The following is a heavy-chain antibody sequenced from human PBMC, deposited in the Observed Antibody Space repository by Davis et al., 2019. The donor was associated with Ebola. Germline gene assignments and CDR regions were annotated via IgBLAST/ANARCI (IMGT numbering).Heavy chain of an antibody. CDR1: GGTFSSYA. D-gene: IGHD5-18*01. J-gene: IGHJ6*02. Sequence: AASVKVSCKASGGTFSSYAINWVRQAPGKGLAWVSYISSSSSTIYYADSVKGRFTISRDTAKNSLYLQMNSLSDEDTAVYYCARDRGYSYGSAFTYGMDVWGQGTTVTVSS. CDR3: ARDRGYSYGSAFTYGMDV. CDR2: ISSSSSTI. V-gene: IGHV3-48*02.